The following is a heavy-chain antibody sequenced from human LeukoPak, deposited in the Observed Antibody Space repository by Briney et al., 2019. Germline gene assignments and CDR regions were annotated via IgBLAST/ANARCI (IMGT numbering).Heavy chain of an antibody. J-gene: IGHJ4*02. CDR1: GFTFSSYA. CDR2: ISGSGRGT. D-gene: IGHD3-9*01. CDR3: AEHLRTNVWFFDY. Sequence: GGSLRLSCAASGFTFSSYALSWVRQAPGKGLEWVSLISGSGRGTEYGDSVKGRFTISRDSSKNTLSLQMNSLKAEDTAAYYCAEHLRTNVWFFDYWGQGTLVTVSS. V-gene: IGHV3-23*01.